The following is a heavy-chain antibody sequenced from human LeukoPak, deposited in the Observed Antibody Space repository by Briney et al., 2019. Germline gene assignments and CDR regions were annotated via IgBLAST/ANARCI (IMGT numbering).Heavy chain of an antibody. CDR3: AKSGVRGVIIGPCFDY. CDR1: GFTFSSYS. D-gene: IGHD3-10*01. CDR2: ISSSSSYI. Sequence: GGSLRLSCAASGFTFSSYSMNWVRQAPGKGLEWVSSISSSSSYIYYADSVKGRFTISRDNSKNTLYLQMNSLRAEDTAVYYCAKSGVRGVIIGPCFDYWGQGTLVTVSS. V-gene: IGHV3-21*04. J-gene: IGHJ4*02.